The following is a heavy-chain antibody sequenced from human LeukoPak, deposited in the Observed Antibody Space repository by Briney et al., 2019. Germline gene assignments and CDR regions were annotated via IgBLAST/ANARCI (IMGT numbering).Heavy chain of an antibody. D-gene: IGHD3-3*01. Sequence: PGGSLRLSCAASGFTFSSYSMNWVRQAPGKGLEWVSSISSSSSYIYYADSVKGRFTISRDNAKNSLYLQMNSLRAEDTAVYYCAREFIPRLWSGYLDYWGQGTLVTVSS. J-gene: IGHJ4*02. V-gene: IGHV3-21*01. CDR1: GFTFSSYS. CDR2: ISSSSSYI. CDR3: AREFIPRLWSGYLDY.